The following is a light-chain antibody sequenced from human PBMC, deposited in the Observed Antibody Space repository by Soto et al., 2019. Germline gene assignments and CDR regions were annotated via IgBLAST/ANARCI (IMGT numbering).Light chain of an antibody. J-gene: IGLJ3*02. CDR2: EDS. CDR1: SNDVGKYNL. V-gene: IGLV2-23*01. CDR3: SSSAGSSTLV. Sequence: QSVLTQPASVSGSPGQSITIACTGTSNDVGKYNLVSLYQQHPDKSPRLLIYEDSQRPSWLSDRFSGSKSGNPASLTISGLQAEDEADYYCSSSAGSSTLVFGGGTKLTVL.